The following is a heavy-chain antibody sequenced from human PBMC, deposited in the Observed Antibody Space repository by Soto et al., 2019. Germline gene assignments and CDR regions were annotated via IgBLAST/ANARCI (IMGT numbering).Heavy chain of an antibody. CDR3: ARYVATHGDY. J-gene: IGHJ4*02. D-gene: IGHD2-15*01. CDR1: GFSFTGYW. Sequence: PGGSLRLSCAASGFSFTGYWMSWVRQAPGKGLEWVANIKEDGSVKYYVDSVKGRFTISRDNAKNSLFLQMNSLRAEDTAVYYSARYVATHGDYWGQGTLVTVSS. CDR2: IKEDGSVK. V-gene: IGHV3-7*01.